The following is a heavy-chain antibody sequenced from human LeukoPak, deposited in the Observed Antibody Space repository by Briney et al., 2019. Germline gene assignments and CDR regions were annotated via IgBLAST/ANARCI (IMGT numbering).Heavy chain of an antibody. CDR3: ARGRHSYESSDYYYEGDAFDI. D-gene: IGHD3-22*01. Sequence: ASVKVSCKASGDTFTSYYMHWVRQAPGQGLEWMGITNPSGDSTSSAQTFQGRVTMTRDMSTSTVYMALSSLRTEDTAVYYCARGRHSYESSDYYYEGDAFDIWGQGTMVTVSS. CDR1: GDTFTSYY. V-gene: IGHV1-46*01. J-gene: IGHJ3*02. CDR2: TNPSGDST.